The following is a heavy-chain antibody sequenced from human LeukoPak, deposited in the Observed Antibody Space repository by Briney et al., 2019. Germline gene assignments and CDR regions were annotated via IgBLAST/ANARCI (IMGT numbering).Heavy chain of an antibody. CDR1: GFTFSDYY. CDR3: ASGSYYYDSSAQTGAFDI. J-gene: IGHJ3*02. D-gene: IGHD3-22*01. V-gene: IGHV3-11*04. CDR2: ISSSGSTI. Sequence: GGSLRLSCAASGFTFSDYYMSWIRQAPGKGLEWVSYISSSGSTIYYADSVKGRFTISRDNAKNSLYLQMNSLRAEDTAVYYCASGSYYYDSSAQTGAFDIWGQGTMVTVSS.